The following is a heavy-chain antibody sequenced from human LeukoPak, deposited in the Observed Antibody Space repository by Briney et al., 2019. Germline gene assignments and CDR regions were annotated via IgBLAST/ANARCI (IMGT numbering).Heavy chain of an antibody. J-gene: IGHJ4*02. D-gene: IGHD3-3*01. V-gene: IGHV3-23*01. CDR1: GFTFSSYA. CDR3: ASLGLGRFFTGEGGY. Sequence: GGSLRLSCAASGFTFSSYAMSWVRQAPGKGLVWVSVISGSSTSISHADSVKGRFTISRDNSKNTLFLQMNSLRAEDTAVYYCASLGLGRFFTGEGGYWGQGTLVTVSS. CDR2: ISGSSTSI.